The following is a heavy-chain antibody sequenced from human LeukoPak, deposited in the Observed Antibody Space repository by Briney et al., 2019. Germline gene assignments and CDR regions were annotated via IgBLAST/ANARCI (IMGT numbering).Heavy chain of an antibody. V-gene: IGHV4-59*11. CDR1: GGSITSHY. J-gene: IGHJ4*02. CDR2: IYYSGST. CDR3: ARTDFDWFLDY. Sequence: SETLSLICTVSGGSITSHYWSWIRQPPGKGLEWIGYIYYSGSTNYNPSLKSRVTISVDTSKNQFSLNLNSVTAADTAVYYCARTDFDWFLDYWGQGTPVTVSS. D-gene: IGHD3-9*01.